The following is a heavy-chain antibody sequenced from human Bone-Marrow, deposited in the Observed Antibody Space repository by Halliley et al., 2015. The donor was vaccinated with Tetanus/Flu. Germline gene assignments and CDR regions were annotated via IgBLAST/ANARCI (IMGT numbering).Heavy chain of an antibody. D-gene: IGHD3-16*01. CDR2: IYYGGST. CDR1: GASTSTSTYY. V-gene: IGHV4-39*01. J-gene: IGHJ4*02. Sequence: LRLSCTVSGASTSTSTYYWGWIRQPPGKGLEWIGCIYYGGSTYYDPSLKSRVTISVNTSKNQFSLNLNSVTAADTAVYYCGGGKNLLGSYYFDYWGQGTLVTVSS. CDR3: GGGKNLLGSYYFDY.